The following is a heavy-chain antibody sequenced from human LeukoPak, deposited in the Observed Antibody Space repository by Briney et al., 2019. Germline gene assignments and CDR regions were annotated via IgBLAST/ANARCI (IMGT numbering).Heavy chain of an antibody. CDR2: IYHSGST. Sequence: SQTLSLTCTVSGGSISSGGYYWSWIRQPPGKGLEWIGYIYHSGSTYYNPSLKSRVTISVDRSKSQFSLKLSSVTAADTAVYYCASLTRPSSLFDYWGQGTLVTVSS. CDR1: GGSISSGGYY. D-gene: IGHD2-15*01. V-gene: IGHV4-30-2*01. J-gene: IGHJ4*02. CDR3: ASLTRPSSLFDY.